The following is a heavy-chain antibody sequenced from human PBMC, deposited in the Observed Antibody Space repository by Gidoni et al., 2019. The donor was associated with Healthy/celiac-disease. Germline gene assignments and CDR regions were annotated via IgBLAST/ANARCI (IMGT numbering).Heavy chain of an antibody. CDR1: GFTFSSYW. CDR2: IKQDGSEK. V-gene: IGHV3-7*05. Sequence: EVQLVESGGGLVQPGGSLRLSCAASGFTFSSYWMSWVRQAPGKGLEWVANIKQDGSEKYYVDSVKGRFTISRDNAKNSLYLQMNSLRAEDTAVYYCARVRGAAAGYPDYWGQGTLVTVSS. J-gene: IGHJ4*02. D-gene: IGHD6-13*01. CDR3: ARVRGAAAGYPDY.